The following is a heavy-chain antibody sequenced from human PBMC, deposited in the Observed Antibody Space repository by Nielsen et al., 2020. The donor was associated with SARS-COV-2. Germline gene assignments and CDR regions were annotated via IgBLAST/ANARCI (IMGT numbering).Heavy chain of an antibody. CDR3: ARVWRGYFDY. Sequence: GGSLRLSCAASGFTFSSYWMTWVRQAPGKGLEWVSVIYSGGSTYYADSVKGRFTISRDNSKNTLYLQMNSLRAEDTAVYYCARVWRGYFDYWGQGTLVTVSS. CDR2: IYSGGST. V-gene: IGHV3-53*01. J-gene: IGHJ4*02. CDR1: GFTFSSYW.